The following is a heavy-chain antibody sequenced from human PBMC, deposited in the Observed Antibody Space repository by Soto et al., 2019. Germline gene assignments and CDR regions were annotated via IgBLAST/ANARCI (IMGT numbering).Heavy chain of an antibody. V-gene: IGHV4-61*01. CDR1: GGSVSSGSYY. CDR2: IYYSGST. CDR3: ARVVEMATPGRSFDH. D-gene: IGHD5-12*01. Sequence: PSETLSLTCTVSGGSVSSGSYYWSWIRQPPGKGLEWIGYIYYSGSTNYNPSLKSRVTISVDTSKNQFSLKLSSVTAADTAVYYCARVVEMATPGRSFDHWGQGTLVTVSS. J-gene: IGHJ5*02.